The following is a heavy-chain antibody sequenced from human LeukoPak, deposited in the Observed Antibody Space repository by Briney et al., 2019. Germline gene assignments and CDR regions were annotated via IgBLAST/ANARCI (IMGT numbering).Heavy chain of an antibody. Sequence: GASVKVSCKASGGTFSSYAISWVRQAPGQGLEWMGRIIPILGIANYAQKFQGRVAITADKSTSTAYMELSSLRSEDTAVCYCARDPSLRRYYYYGMDVWGQGTTVTVSS. V-gene: IGHV1-69*04. CDR2: IIPILGIA. J-gene: IGHJ6*02. CDR3: ARDPSLRRYYYYGMDV. CDR1: GGTFSSYA. D-gene: IGHD5-12*01.